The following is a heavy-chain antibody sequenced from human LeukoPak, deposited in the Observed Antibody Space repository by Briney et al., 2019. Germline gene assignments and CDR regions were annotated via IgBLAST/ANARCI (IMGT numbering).Heavy chain of an antibody. D-gene: IGHD5-12*01. J-gene: IGHJ6*03. CDR1: GYTFTSYD. Sequence: GASVKVSCKASGYTFTSYDINWVRQATGQGLEWMGCMNPNSGNTGYAQKFQGRVTMTRNTSISTAYMELSSLRSEDTAVYYCARAPGEGGYDSEYMDVWGKGTTVTVSS. CDR3: ARAPGEGGYDSEYMDV. V-gene: IGHV1-8*01. CDR2: MNPNSGNT.